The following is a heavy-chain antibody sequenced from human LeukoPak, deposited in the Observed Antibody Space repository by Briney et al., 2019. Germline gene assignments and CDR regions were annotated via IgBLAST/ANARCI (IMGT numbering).Heavy chain of an antibody. CDR3: ARDGPRGSIRD. CDR2: IKQDGTEK. Sequence: GGSLRLSCAASGFTFDDYGMSWVRQAPGKGLEWVANIKQDGTEKHYVDSVKGRFTISRDNAKNSLHLQMNNLRAEDTAVYFCARDGPRGSIRDWGQGTLVTVSS. J-gene: IGHJ4*02. D-gene: IGHD1-26*01. CDR1: GFTFDDYG. V-gene: IGHV3-7*01.